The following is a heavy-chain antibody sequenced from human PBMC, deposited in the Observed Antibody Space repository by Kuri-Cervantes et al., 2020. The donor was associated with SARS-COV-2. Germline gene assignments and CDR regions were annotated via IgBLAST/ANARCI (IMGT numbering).Heavy chain of an antibody. Sequence: ESLKISCTVSGGSISSSSYYWAWIRQPPGKGPEWIASIYYTGSTSYKPSLKTRATISLDTSKNQFSLNLRSVTAADTAVYFCAKNPFPEVGNTGWAFDIWGQGTVVTVSS. V-gene: IGHV4-39*07. D-gene: IGHD1-14*01. CDR2: IYYTGST. CDR3: AKNPFPEVGNTGWAFDI. CDR1: GGSISSSSYY. J-gene: IGHJ3*02.